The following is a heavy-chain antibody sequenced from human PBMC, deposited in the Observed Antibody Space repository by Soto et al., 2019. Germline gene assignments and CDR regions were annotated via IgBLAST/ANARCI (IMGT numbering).Heavy chain of an antibody. J-gene: IGHJ4*02. D-gene: IGHD3-10*01. CDR2: INAGNGNT. CDR1: GYTFTMYA. Sequence: QVQLVQSGAEVKKPGASVKVSCKASGYTFTMYAMHWVRQAPGQRLEWMGWINAGNGNTKYSQNLQGRITFTMDTSASTAYMEVSSLISEDTAGYYCAIGGDYYGSGSSLADYWGQGSLVTVSS. V-gene: IGHV1-3*01. CDR3: AIGGDYYGSGSSLADY.